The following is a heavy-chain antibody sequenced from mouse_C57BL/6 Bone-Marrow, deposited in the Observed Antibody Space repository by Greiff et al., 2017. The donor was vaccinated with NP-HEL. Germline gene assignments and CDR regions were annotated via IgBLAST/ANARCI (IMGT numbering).Heavy chain of an antibody. CDR1: GYTFTSYW. V-gene: IGHV1-69*01. CDR3: ARGLSTMVTTFDY. CDR2: IDPSDSYT. D-gene: IGHD2-2*01. Sequence: QVQLQQPGAELVMPGASVKLSCKASGYTFTSYWMHWVKQRPGQGLEWIGEIDPSDSYTNYNQKFKGKSTLTVDKSSSTAYMQLSSLTSEDSAVYYGARGLSTMVTTFDYWGQGTTLTVSS. J-gene: IGHJ2*01.